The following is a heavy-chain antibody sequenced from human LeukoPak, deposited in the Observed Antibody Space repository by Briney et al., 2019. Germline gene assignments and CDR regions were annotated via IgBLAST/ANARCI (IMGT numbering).Heavy chain of an antibody. CDR2: IYSGGST. V-gene: IGHV3-66*01. Sequence: GGSLRLSCAASGFTVSSNYMSWVRQAPGKGLEWVSVIYSGGSTYYADSVKGRFTISRDNSKNTLYLQMNSLRAEDTAVYYCARVKCGSSSWYRACSAFDIWGQGTMVTVSS. CDR3: ARVKCGSSSWYRACSAFDI. CDR1: GFTVSSNY. J-gene: IGHJ3*02. D-gene: IGHD6-13*01.